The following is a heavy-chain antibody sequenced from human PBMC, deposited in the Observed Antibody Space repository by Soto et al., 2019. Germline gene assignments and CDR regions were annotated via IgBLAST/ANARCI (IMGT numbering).Heavy chain of an antibody. CDR1: GFNFSSYA. D-gene: IGHD3-16*01. Sequence: GGSLRLSCAASGFNFSSYAMSWVRQAPGEGLEWVSLISATGGGTYYADSVKGRFTISRDNSDNTLYLQVHSLRAEDTAVYYCAKDRRAGGNSAFYFDFWGQGAQVTVSS. V-gene: IGHV3-23*01. J-gene: IGHJ5*01. CDR3: AKDRRAGGNSAFYFDF. CDR2: ISATGGGT.